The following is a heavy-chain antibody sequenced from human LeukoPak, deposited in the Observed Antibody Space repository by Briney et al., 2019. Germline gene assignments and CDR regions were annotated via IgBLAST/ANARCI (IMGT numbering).Heavy chain of an antibody. J-gene: IGHJ4*02. CDR3: ASQVGHCRGGSCSGY. Sequence: GGSLRLSCAASAFTFSSYAMHWVRQAPGKGLEWVAVISKDGGNKYYADSVKGRFTISRDNAKKSLYLQMNSLRDEDTAVYYCASQVGHCRGGSCSGYWGQETLVNVSS. D-gene: IGHD2-15*01. V-gene: IGHV3-30*03. CDR1: AFTFSSYA. CDR2: ISKDGGNK.